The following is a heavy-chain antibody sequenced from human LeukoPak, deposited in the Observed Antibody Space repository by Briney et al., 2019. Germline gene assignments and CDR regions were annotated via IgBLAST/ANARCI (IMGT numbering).Heavy chain of an antibody. V-gene: IGHV3-15*01. CDR2: IKSKTDGGTT. CDR3: TTVDLVDSGWFFDY. D-gene: IGHD6-19*01. CDR1: GFSFSNAW. Sequence: GGSLRLSCAASGFSFSNAWMSWVRQAPGKGLEWVGRIKSKTDGGTTDYAAPVKGRFTISRDDSKNTLYLQMNSLKTEDTAVYYCTTVDLVDSGWFFDYWGQGTLVTVSS. J-gene: IGHJ4*02.